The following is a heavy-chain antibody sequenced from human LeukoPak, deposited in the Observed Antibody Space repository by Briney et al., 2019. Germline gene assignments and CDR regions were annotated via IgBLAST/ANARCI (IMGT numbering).Heavy chain of an antibody. CDR1: GFTFSNYG. D-gene: IGHD2-15*01. CDR2: IRFDGSNK. Sequence: GGSLRLSCAASGFTFSNYGMYWVRQAPGKGLEWVAFIRFDGSNKYYADSVKGRFTISRDNSKNTLFLQMNSLKAEDTAVYYCARAPMSCSGGYCYYYYYMDVWGKGTTVTISS. V-gene: IGHV3-30*02. J-gene: IGHJ6*03. CDR3: ARAPMSCSGGYCYYYYYMDV.